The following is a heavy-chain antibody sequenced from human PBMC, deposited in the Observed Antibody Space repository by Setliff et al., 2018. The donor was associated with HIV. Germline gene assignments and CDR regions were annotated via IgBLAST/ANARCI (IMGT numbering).Heavy chain of an antibody. CDR1: GASISRSTYS. D-gene: IGHD6-13*01. CDR2: ISYTGST. V-gene: IGHV4-39*01. J-gene: IGHJ4*02. CDR3: AGFPLSSSWYFY. Sequence: SETLSLTCSVSGASISRSTYSWGWIRQPPGKGLEWIGSISYTGSTDYTPSLKSRVTISVDTSKNQFSLKLSSVTAADTAVYYCAGFPLSSSWYFYWGQGTLVTVSS.